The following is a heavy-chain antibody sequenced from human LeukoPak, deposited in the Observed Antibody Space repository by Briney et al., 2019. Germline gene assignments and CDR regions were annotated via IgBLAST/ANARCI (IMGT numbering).Heavy chain of an antibody. CDR3: AREGIVGASDY. CDR2: ISSSGSTI. J-gene: IGHJ4*02. D-gene: IGHD1-26*01. Sequence: PGGSLRLSCAASGFTFSSYEMNWVRQAPGKGLEWVSYISSSGSTIYYADSVKGRFTISRDNAKNSLYLQMNSLRAEDTAVYYCAREGIVGASDYWGQGTLVTVSS. V-gene: IGHV3-48*03. CDR1: GFTFSSYE.